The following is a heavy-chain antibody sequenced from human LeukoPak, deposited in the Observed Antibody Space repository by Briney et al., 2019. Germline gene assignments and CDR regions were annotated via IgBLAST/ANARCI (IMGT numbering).Heavy chain of an antibody. V-gene: IGHV1-46*01. CDR2: INPSGGST. D-gene: IGHD2-2*01. Sequence: GASVKVSCKASGYTFTSYYMHWVRQAPGQGLEWMGIINPSGGSTSYAQKFQGRVTMTRDTSTSTVYMELSSLRSEDTAVYYCAREHLGYCSSTSCYTEYFQHWGQGTLVTVSS. CDR1: GYTFTSYY. CDR3: AREHLGYCSSTSCYTEYFQH. J-gene: IGHJ1*01.